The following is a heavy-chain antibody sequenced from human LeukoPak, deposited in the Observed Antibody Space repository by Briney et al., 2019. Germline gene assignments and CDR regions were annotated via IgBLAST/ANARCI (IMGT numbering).Heavy chain of an antibody. V-gene: IGHV1-46*01. D-gene: IGHD4-17*01. CDR3: ARDTRTMTAVTRGQHYYYGLDV. Sequence: ASVRVSCKASGYTFTNYYLHWVRQAPGHGLEWMAIINPSDGGTNYEQKLQGRVTVTRDMSTSTVYMELSSLRSEDTAVYYCARDTRTMTAVTRGQHYYYGLDVWGQGTTVTVSS. CDR1: GYTFTNYY. CDR2: INPSDGGT. J-gene: IGHJ6*02.